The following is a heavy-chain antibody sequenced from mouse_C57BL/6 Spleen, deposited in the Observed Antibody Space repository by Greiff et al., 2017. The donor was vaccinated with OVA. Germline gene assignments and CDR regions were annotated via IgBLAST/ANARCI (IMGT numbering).Heavy chain of an antibody. J-gene: IGHJ4*01. V-gene: IGHV1-69*01. Sequence: QVQLQQPGAELVMPGASVKLSCKASGYTFTSYWMHWVKQRPGQGLEWIGEIDPSDSYNNYNQKFKGKSTLTVDKSSSTAYMQLSSLTSEDSAVYDCARGGLRRGYYYAMDYWGQGTSVTVSS. CDR2: IDPSDSYN. D-gene: IGHD2-4*01. CDR3: ARGGLRRGYYYAMDY. CDR1: GYTFTSYW.